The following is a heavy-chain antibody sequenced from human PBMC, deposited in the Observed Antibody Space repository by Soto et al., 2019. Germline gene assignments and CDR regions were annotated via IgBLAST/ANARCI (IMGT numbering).Heavy chain of an antibody. CDR3: ARDYQSGWLVNNWFDP. D-gene: IGHD6-19*01. J-gene: IGHJ5*02. Sequence: ASVKVSCKASGYTFTSYGISWVRQPPGQGLEWMGWISAYNGNTNYAQKLQGRVTMTTDTSTSTAYMELRSLRSDDTAVYYCARDYQSGWLVNNWFDPWGQGTLVTVSS. CDR2: ISAYNGNT. V-gene: IGHV1-18*04. CDR1: GYTFTSYG.